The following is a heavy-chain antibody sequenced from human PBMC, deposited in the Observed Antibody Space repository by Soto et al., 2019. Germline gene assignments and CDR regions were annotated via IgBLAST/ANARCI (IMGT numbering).Heavy chain of an antibody. CDR1: GFTFTSSA. CDR3: AAGMGSRFDP. Sequence: QMQLVQSGPEVKKPGTSVKVSCKASGFTFTSSAVQWVRQARGQRLEWIGWIVVGSGNTNHAQKFQERVTIARDMTTGAAYMELSSLRSEDTALYYCAAGMGSRFDPWGQGTLVTVSS. CDR2: IVVGSGNT. J-gene: IGHJ5*02. D-gene: IGHD6-13*01. V-gene: IGHV1-58*01.